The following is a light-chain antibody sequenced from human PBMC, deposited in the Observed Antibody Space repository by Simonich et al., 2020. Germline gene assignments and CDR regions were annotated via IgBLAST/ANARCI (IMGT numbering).Light chain of an antibody. Sequence: DIVMTQSPDSLAVSLGERATINCKSSQSVLYSSNNKNYLAWYQQKPGQPPKLLIYWESTRESGVPDRSSGSGSGTDFTLTISSLQAEDVAVYYCQQYYSTPPTFGQGTKVEIK. CDR2: WES. CDR1: QSVLYSSNNKNY. J-gene: IGKJ1*01. V-gene: IGKV4-1*01. CDR3: QQYYSTPPT.